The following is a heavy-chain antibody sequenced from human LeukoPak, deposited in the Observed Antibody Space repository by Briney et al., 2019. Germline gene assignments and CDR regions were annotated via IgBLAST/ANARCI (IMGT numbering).Heavy chain of an antibody. D-gene: IGHD3-10*01. CDR3: ARGGKVLNTEIRGALVSRDGFDI. V-gene: IGHV1-46*01. CDR1: GYTFTSYY. Sequence: GASVKVSCKASGYTFTSYYMHWVRQAPGQGLEWMGIINPSGGSTSYAQEFQGRVTMTRDMSTSTVYMELSSLRSEDTAVYYCARGGKVLNTEIRGALVSRDGFDIWGQGTMVTVSS. CDR2: INPSGGST. J-gene: IGHJ3*02.